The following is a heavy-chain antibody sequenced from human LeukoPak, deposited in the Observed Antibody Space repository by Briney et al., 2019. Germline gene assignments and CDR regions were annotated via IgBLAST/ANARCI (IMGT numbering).Heavy chain of an antibody. CDR2: IIPIFGTA. CDR3: ARGIAAMYYFDY. CDR1: GYTLTSYD. Sequence: SVKDSCKASGYTLTSYDINWVRQATGQGLEWMGGIIPIFGTANYAQKFQGRVTITTDESTSTAYMELSSLRSEDTAVYYCARGIAAMYYFDYWGQGTLVTVSS. V-gene: IGHV1-69*05. J-gene: IGHJ4*02. D-gene: IGHD6-13*01.